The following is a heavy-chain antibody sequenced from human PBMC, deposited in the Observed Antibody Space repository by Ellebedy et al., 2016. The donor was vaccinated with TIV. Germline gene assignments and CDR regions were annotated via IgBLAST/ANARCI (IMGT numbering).Heavy chain of an antibody. CDR1: GFIVSSNY. CDR2: IYSGGGT. CDR3: SSIAPGVGLDY. V-gene: IGHV3-66*01. Sequence: GESLKISCAASGFIVSSNYMSWVRQAPGKGLEWVSIIYSGGGTYYADSVKGRFPISRDNSKNTLYLQMNSLRAEDTAVYYCSSIAPGVGLDYWGQGTLVTVSS. J-gene: IGHJ4*02. D-gene: IGHD3-10*01.